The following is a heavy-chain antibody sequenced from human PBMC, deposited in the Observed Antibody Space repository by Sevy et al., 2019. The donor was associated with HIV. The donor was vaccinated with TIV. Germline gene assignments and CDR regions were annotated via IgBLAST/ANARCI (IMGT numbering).Heavy chain of an antibody. CDR1: GGTFINYA. Sequence: ASVKGSCKASGGTFINYAVTWVRQAPGQGLEWMGGFIPMFDTTNSAQKFQGRVTLTADGSTSTAYMELSSLRSEDTAVYYCASSYFDSSGYSPLFYYGMDVWGQGTTVTVSS. CDR2: FIPMFDTT. V-gene: IGHV1-69*13. CDR3: ASSYFDSSGYSPLFYYGMDV. D-gene: IGHD3-22*01. J-gene: IGHJ6*02.